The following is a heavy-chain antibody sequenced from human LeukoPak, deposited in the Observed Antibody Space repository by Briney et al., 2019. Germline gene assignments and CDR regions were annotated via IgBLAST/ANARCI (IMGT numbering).Heavy chain of an antibody. CDR3: AKATGKWLVPPAHFDY. CDR1: GFTFDDYA. D-gene: IGHD6-19*01. V-gene: IGHV3-9*03. J-gene: IGHJ4*02. CDR2: ISWNSGSI. Sequence: QTGGSLRLSCAASGFTFDDYAMHWARQAPGKGLEWVSGISWNSGSIGYADSVKGRFTISRDNAKNSLYLQMNSLRAEDMALYYCAKATGKWLVPPAHFDYWGQGTLVTVSS.